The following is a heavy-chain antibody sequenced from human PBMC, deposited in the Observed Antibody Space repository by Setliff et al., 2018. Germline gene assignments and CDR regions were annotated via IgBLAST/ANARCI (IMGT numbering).Heavy chain of an antibody. CDR2: IHHSGET. CDR1: GDSIRRGDY. V-gene: IGHV4-31*03. J-gene: IGHJ4*02. CDR3: ARARDGIDFDYFDY. Sequence: SETLSLTCTVSGDSIRRGDYWSWIRQHPGMGLEWIGYIHHSGETFYNPSLRSRVIISVDTSKNQFSLKVTSLIAADTAVYYCARARDGIDFDYFDYWGRGTPVTVSS.